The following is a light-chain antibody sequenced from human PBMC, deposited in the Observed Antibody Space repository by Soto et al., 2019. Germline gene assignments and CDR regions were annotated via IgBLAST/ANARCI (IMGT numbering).Light chain of an antibody. J-gene: IGKJ4*01. Sequence: EIVLTQSPGTLSLSPRERATLSCRTSQSVSSSYLAWYQQKPGQAPRLLIYGASSRATGIPDRFSGSGSGTDFTLTISRLEPEDFAVYYCQQYGSSPPLTFGGGT. CDR2: GAS. V-gene: IGKV3-20*01. CDR3: QQYGSSPPLT. CDR1: QSVSSSY.